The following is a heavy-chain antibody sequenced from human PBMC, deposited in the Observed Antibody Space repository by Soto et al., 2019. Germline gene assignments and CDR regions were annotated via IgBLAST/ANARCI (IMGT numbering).Heavy chain of an antibody. V-gene: IGHV3-30*18. CDR1: GFTFRSYG. CDR3: AKALGELSPESYDY. J-gene: IGHJ4*02. Sequence: QVQLVESGGGVVQPGRSLRLSCAASGFTFRSYGMHWVRQAPGKGLEWVAVISYDGSDKYYADSVKGRFTISRDNSKNTRNLQMNSLRADDTAVYYCAKALGELSPESYDYWGQGTLITVSS. D-gene: IGHD3-16*02. CDR2: ISYDGSDK.